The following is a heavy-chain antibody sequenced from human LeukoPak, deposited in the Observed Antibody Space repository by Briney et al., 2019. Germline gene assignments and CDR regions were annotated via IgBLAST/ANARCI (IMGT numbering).Heavy chain of an antibody. CDR2: IYYSGST. CDR1: GGSISSSSYY. J-gene: IGHJ5*02. Sequence: PSETLSLTCTVSGGSISSSSYYWGWIRQPPGKGLEWIGSIYYSGSTYYNPSLKSRVTIPVDTSKNQFSLKLSSVTAADTAVYYCARSLAAPDPIVVVVAATCWFDPWGQGTLVTVSS. CDR3: ARSLAAPDPIVVVVAATCWFDP. V-gene: IGHV4-39*01. D-gene: IGHD2-15*01.